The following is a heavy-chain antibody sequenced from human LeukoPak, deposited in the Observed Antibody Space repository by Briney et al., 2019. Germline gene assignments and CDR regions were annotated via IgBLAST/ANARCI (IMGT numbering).Heavy chain of an antibody. CDR3: ARGGRYCSSTSCYRLCGYFDY. CDR2: INHSGST. J-gene: IGHJ4*02. V-gene: IGHV4-34*01. CDR1: GGSFSGYY. Sequence: SETLSLTCAVYGGSFSGYYWSWIRQPPGKGLEWIGEINHSGSTNYDPSLKSRVTISVDTSKNQFSLKLSSVTAADTAVYYCARGGRYCSSTSCYRLCGYFDYWGQGTLVTVSS. D-gene: IGHD2-2*01.